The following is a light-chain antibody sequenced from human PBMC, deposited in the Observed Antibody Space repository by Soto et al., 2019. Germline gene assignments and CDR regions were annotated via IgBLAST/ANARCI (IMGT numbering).Light chain of an antibody. CDR3: QHYARYPLT. V-gene: IGKV1-5*03. CDR1: QSISFW. Sequence: DIQMTQSPSTLSAFVGDRVTITCRASQSISFWLAWYQQKPGKAPNLLIYKASILNSGVPSRFSGGGSGTEFTLTISSLQPDDVATYYCQHYARYPLTFGGGTKVEI. J-gene: IGKJ4*01. CDR2: KAS.